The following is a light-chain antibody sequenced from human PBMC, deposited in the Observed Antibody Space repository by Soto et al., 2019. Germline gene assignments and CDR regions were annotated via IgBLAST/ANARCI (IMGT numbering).Light chain of an antibody. Sequence: EVVLTQSPATLSLSPGERATLSCRASQSIRNSLAWYQHKPGQAPRLLIYDASYRATGIPARFSGAGSGTDFPPTTRRLELEDFAFYYCQQRSKGPEITFGPGPKVDFK. V-gene: IGKV3-11*01. CDR2: DAS. CDR1: QSIRNS. CDR3: QQRSKGPEIT. J-gene: IGKJ3*01.